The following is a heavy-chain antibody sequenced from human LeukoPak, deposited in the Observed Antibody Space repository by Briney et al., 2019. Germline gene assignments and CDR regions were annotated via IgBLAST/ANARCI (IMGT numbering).Heavy chain of an antibody. V-gene: IGHV1-69*05. Sequence: SVKVSCKASGGTFSSYAISWVRQAPGQGLEWMGRIIPIFGTANYAQKFQRRVTITTDESTSTAYVELSSLRSEDTAVYYCAREGYDFWSGYCDYWGQGTLVTVSS. J-gene: IGHJ4*02. CDR2: IIPIFGTA. CDR1: GGTFSSYA. CDR3: AREGYDFWSGYCDY. D-gene: IGHD3-3*01.